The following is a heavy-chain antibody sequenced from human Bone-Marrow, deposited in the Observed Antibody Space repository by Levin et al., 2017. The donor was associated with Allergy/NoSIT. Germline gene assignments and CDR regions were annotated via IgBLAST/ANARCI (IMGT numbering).Heavy chain of an antibody. CDR1: GFTFSSYW. CDR3: ARDWNYGGKTSSDAFDI. Sequence: GGSLRLSCAASGFTFSSYWMSWVRQAPGKGLEWVANIKQDGSEKYYVDSVKGRFTISRDNAKNSLYLQMNSLRAEDTAVYYCARDWNYGGKTSSDAFDIWGQGTMVTVSS. D-gene: IGHD4-23*01. J-gene: IGHJ3*02. CDR2: IKQDGSEK. V-gene: IGHV3-7*01.